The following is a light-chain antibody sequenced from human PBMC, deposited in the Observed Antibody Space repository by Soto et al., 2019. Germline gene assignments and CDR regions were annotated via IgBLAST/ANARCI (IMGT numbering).Light chain of an antibody. Sequence: DIVMTQSPDSLAVSLGERATINCKSSQSVLHSSNNKNHLVWYQQKPGQPPKLLISWASTRESGVPDRFSGSGSGTDFTLTISSLQAEDVAVYYCHQYYNPSWTFGQGTKVEI. CDR2: WAS. V-gene: IGKV4-1*01. CDR3: HQYYNPSWT. CDR1: QSVLHSSNNKNH. J-gene: IGKJ1*01.